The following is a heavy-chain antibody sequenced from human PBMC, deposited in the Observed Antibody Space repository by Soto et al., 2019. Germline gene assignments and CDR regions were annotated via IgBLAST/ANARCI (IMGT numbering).Heavy chain of an antibody. CDR3: ARVATIFGVVPDY. Sequence: ASVKVSCKASGYTFDGYYIHWVRQAPGQGLEWMGWINPNGGGTNYAQKFQGWVTMTRGTSTSTAYMELSRLTSDDTAIYYCARVATIFGVVPDYWGQGTLVTVSS. J-gene: IGHJ4*02. D-gene: IGHD3-3*01. V-gene: IGHV1-2*04. CDR1: GYTFDGYY. CDR2: INPNGGGT.